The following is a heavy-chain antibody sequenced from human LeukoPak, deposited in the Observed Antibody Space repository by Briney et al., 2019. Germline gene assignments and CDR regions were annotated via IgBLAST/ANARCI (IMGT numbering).Heavy chain of an antibody. Sequence: GGSLRLSCAASGFTFSSYAMHWVRQAPGKGLEWVAVISYDGSNKYYADSVKGRFTISRDNSKNTLYLQMNSLRAEDTAVYYCARDGGNQEFDYWGQGTLVTVSS. CDR1: GFTFSSYA. CDR3: ARDGGNQEFDY. V-gene: IGHV3-30*04. CDR2: ISYDGSNK. D-gene: IGHD4-23*01. J-gene: IGHJ4*02.